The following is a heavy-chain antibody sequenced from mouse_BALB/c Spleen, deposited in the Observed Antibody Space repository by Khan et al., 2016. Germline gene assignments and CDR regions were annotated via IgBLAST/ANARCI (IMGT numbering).Heavy chain of an antibody. Sequence: EVELVESGGGLVKPGGSLKLSCAASGFTFSSYAMSWVRQSPEKRLEWVAEISSGGSYTYYPDTVKGRFTISRDNAKNTLYLEMSSLRSEDTAMYYCAREGDAMDYWGQGTSVTVSS. CDR2: ISSGGSYT. V-gene: IGHV5-9-4*01. J-gene: IGHJ4*01. CDR3: AREGDAMDY. D-gene: IGHD3-3*01. CDR1: GFTFSSYA.